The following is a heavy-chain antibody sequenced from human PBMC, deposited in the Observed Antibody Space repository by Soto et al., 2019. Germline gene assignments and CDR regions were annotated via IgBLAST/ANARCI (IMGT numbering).Heavy chain of an antibody. CDR2: IIPIFGTA. V-gene: IGHV1-69*13. CDR1: GGTFSSYA. CDR3: ARTSTAARAGPAQIDY. J-gene: IGHJ4*02. Sequence: SVKVSCKASGGTFSSYAISGVRQAPGQVLEWMGGIIPIFGTANYAQKFQGRVTITADESTSTAYMEVSSLRSEDTAVYYCARTSTAARAGPAQIDYWGQGTLVTVSS. D-gene: IGHD6-6*01.